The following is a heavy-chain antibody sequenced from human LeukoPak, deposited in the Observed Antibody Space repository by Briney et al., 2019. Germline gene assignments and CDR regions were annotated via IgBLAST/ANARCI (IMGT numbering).Heavy chain of an antibody. V-gene: IGHV3-23*01. CDR2: ISGSGGST. J-gene: IGHJ4*02. CDR1: VYTFSSYA. Sequence: PGGSLRLSCAAPVYTFSSYAMSWGRQAPGKGLEWVSAISGSGGSTYYADSVKGRFTISRDNAKKSVYLQMSSLRGEDTAVYYCARDVGGSLDYWGQGTLVTVSS. CDR3: ARDVGGSLDY. D-gene: IGHD1-26*01.